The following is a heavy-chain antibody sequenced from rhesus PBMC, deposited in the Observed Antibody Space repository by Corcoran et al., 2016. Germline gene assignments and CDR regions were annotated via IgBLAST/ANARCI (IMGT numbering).Heavy chain of an antibody. V-gene: IGHV4-76*01. Sequence: QVQLQESGPGVVKPSETLSLTCAVSGGSISGIYGWSWIRQPPGKGLEWIGYIYGSSGSTHSNPSLKSRVTMSKDASKNQFSLKLSSVTAADTAIYYCARDLYTSGLLDYWGQGVLVTVSS. D-gene: IGHD6-31*01. J-gene: IGHJ4*01. CDR1: GGSISGIYG. CDR3: ARDLYTSGLLDY. CDR2: IYGSSGST.